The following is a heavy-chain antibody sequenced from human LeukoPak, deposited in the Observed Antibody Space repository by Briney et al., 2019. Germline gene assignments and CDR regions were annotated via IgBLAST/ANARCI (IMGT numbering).Heavy chain of an antibody. Sequence: GGSLRLSCAASGFTFSSYSMNWVRQAPGKGLEWVSYISSSSSTIYYADSVKGRFTISRDNAKNSLYLQMNSLRAEDTAVYYCARDFSTVAGMAYYYGMDVWGQGTTVTVSS. CDR1: GFTFSSYS. CDR3: ARDFSTVAGMAYYYGMDV. CDR2: ISSSSSTI. V-gene: IGHV3-48*04. J-gene: IGHJ6*02. D-gene: IGHD6-19*01.